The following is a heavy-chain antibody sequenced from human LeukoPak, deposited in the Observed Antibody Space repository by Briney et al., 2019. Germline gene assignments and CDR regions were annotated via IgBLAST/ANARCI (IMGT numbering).Heavy chain of an antibody. CDR2: INPSGGST. J-gene: IGHJ4*02. Sequence: ASVKVSCKASGGTFSSYAISWVRQAPGQGLEWMGIINPSGGSTSYAQKFQGRVTMTRDTSTSTVYMELSSLRSEDTAVYYCARDGYKYYFDYWGQGTLVTVSS. D-gene: IGHD5-24*01. V-gene: IGHV1-46*01. CDR3: ARDGYKYYFDY. CDR1: GGTFSSYA.